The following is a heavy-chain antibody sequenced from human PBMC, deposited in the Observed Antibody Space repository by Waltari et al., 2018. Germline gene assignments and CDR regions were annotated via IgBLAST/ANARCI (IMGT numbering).Heavy chain of an antibody. Sequence: QLQLQESGPGLVKPSETLSLTCTVPGGSITSTSYYWRWTRRPPGKGLEWIGSIYYSGSTYYNPSLKSRVTISVDTSKNQFSLKLSSVTAADTAVYYCARRMATTPCFDYWGQGTLVTVSS. CDR3: ARRMATTPCFDY. J-gene: IGHJ4*02. V-gene: IGHV4-39*07. CDR1: GGSITSTSYY. D-gene: IGHD5-12*01. CDR2: IYYSGST.